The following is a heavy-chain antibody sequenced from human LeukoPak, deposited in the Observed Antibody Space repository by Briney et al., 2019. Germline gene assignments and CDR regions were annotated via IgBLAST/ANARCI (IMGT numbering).Heavy chain of an antibody. CDR1: GFTFSTHW. D-gene: IGHD3-10*01. V-gene: IGHV3-74*01. CDR2: IIGDGSMT. J-gene: IGHJ6*02. CDR3: ASLLTPYHGSGGGGMDV. Sequence: GGSLRLSCAASGFTFSTHWMYWVRQAPGKELVWVSRIIGDGSMTSYADSVKGRFTISRDNAEDTLFLQMTSLRVEDTALYFCASLLTPYHGSGGGGMDVWGQGTTFTVFS.